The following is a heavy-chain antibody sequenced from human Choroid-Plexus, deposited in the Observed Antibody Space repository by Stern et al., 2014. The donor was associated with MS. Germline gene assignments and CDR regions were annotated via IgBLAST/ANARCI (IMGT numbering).Heavy chain of an antibody. CDR2: ISYDGSDK. CDR3: AKDRQWSTYFFDY. CDR1: GFTFSNFG. V-gene: IGHV3-30*18. Sequence: MQLVESGGGVAQPGRPLILSCAASGFTFSNFGMHWVRQAPGKGLEWLALISYDGSDKYYADSVKGRFTIFRDNSKNTLYMHMNSLRAEDTAVYYCAKDRQWSTYFFDYWGQGSLVTVSS. D-gene: IGHD2-15*01. J-gene: IGHJ4*02.